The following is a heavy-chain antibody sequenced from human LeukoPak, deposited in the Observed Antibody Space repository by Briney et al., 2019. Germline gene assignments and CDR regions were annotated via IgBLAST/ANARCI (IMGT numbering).Heavy chain of an antibody. V-gene: IGHV3-48*02. CDR2: ISRTSSTI. CDR3: ARAADYYYGMDV. CDR1: GFTFSSYN. Sequence: GGSLRLSCAASGFTFSSYNMNWVRQAPGKGLEWVSYISRTSSTICYADSVKGRFTISRDNAKNSLYLQMNSLRDEDTAEYYCARAADYYYGMDVWGQGTTVTVSS. J-gene: IGHJ6*02.